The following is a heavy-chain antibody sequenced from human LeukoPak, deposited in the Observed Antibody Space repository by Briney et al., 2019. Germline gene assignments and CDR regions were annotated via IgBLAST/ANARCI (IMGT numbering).Heavy chain of an antibody. J-gene: IGHJ4*02. V-gene: IGHV3-30*02. CDR3: ARDGEEAYYYDSSGYLFDY. CDR2: IRFDGSDE. CDR1: GFTFSSYG. D-gene: IGHD3-22*01. Sequence: GGSLRLSCAASGFTFSSYGMHWVRQAPGKGLEWVAFIRFDGSDEYYTDSVKGRFTISRDNSKSTLYLQMNSLGAEDTAVYYCARDGEEAYYYDSSGYLFDYWGQGTLVTVSS.